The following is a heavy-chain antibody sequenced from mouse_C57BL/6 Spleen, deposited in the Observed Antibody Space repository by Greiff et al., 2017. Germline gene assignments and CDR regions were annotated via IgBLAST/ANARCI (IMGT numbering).Heavy chain of an antibody. Sequence: QVQLQQSGAELVRPGASVKLSCKASGYTFTDYYRNWVKQRPGQGLEWIARIYPGSGNTYYNEKFKGKATLTAEKSSSTAYMQLSSLTSEDSAVYFCAYGNYVEYFDYWGQGTTLTVSS. V-gene: IGHV1-76*01. CDR3: AYGNYVEYFDY. CDR2: IYPGSGNT. J-gene: IGHJ2*01. D-gene: IGHD2-1*01. CDR1: GYTFTDYY.